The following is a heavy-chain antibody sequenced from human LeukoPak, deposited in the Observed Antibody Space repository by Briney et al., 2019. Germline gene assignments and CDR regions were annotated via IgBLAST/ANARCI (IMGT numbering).Heavy chain of an antibody. V-gene: IGHV4-31*03. CDR1: GASIRSADYY. CDR2: IYDSGST. J-gene: IGHJ2*01. CDR3: ASQTSVTPSCYFDL. Sequence: SQTLSLTCSVSGASIRSADYYWRWIRQHPGKGLEWIGYIYDSGSTHYNPSLKSRVTISVDTSKNHFSLKLNSLTAADTAVYYCASQTSVTPSCYFDLWGRGTLVTVSS. D-gene: IGHD4-17*01.